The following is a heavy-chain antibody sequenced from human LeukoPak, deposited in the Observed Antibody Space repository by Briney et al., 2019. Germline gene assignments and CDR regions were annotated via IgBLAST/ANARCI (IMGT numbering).Heavy chain of an antibody. V-gene: IGHV3-21*01. CDR1: GFRFTDYS. J-gene: IGHJ3*02. CDR3: AREPRGLRAFDI. CDR2: ISSSSSYI. Sequence: PGGSLRLSCAASGFRFTDYSMSWVRQAPGKVLEWVSSISSSSSYIYYADSVKGRFTISRDNAKNSLYLQMNSLRAEDTAVYYCAREPRGLRAFDIWGQGTMVTVSS. D-gene: IGHD3/OR15-3a*01.